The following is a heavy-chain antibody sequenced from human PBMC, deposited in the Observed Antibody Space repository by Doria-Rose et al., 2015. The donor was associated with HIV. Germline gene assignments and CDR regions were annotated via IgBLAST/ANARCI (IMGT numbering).Heavy chain of an antibody. CDR1: GVSLSSPGMG. D-gene: IGHD6-13*01. V-gene: IGHV2-26*01. Sequence: QESGPALVKPTETLTLTCTVSGVSLSSPGMGVSWIRQPPGKALEWLANIFSDDERSYKTSLKSRLTISRGTSNSQVVLTMTDMDPVDTATYYCALIKSSRWYHKYYFDFWGQGTLVIVSA. J-gene: IGHJ4*02. CDR3: ALIKSSRWYHKYYFDF. CDR2: IFSDDER.